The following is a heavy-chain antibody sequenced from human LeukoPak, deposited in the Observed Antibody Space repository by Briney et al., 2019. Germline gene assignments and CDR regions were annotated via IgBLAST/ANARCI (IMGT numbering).Heavy chain of an antibody. CDR3: AELGITMIGGV. CDR2: ISTSSIYI. Sequence: GGSLRLSCAVSGFIFSSYSMNWVRQAPGEGLEWVSSISTSSIYIYYADSVKGRFTISRDNAKNSLYLQMNSLRAEDTAVHYCAELGITMIGGVWGKGTTVTISS. V-gene: IGHV3-21*01. CDR1: GFIFSSYS. D-gene: IGHD3-10*02. J-gene: IGHJ6*04.